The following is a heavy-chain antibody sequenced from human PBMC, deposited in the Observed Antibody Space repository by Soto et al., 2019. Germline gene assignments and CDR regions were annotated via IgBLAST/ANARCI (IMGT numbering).Heavy chain of an antibody. D-gene: IGHD3-10*01. CDR1: GGSLGGDY. J-gene: IGHJ6*02. V-gene: IGHV4-34*10. CDR3: ATQGFGTLHGLVDV. Sequence: PSETLSLTCAVYGGSLGGDYWSWIRQTPGKGLEWIGEINHSGNTNYNPPLKSRVSMSVDTSKNQFYLKLTSVTAADTALYYCATQGFGTLHGLVDVWGQGTTVTVSS. CDR2: INHSGNT.